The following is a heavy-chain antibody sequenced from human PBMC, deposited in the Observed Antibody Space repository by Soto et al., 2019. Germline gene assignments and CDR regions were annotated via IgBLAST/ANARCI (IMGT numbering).Heavy chain of an antibody. CDR3: AKSPGMYYYDSSGYYHYDY. CDR2: ITSNGAGT. V-gene: IGHV3-23*01. Sequence: PGESLKISCAGSGYSFSTFAMNWVRQAPGKELEWVSSITSNGAGTYYADSVKGRFTISRDISKNTLFLQMNSLRAEDTAVYYCAKSPGMYYYDSSGYYHYDYWGQGTLVTVSS. J-gene: IGHJ4*02. D-gene: IGHD3-22*01. CDR1: GYSFSTFA.